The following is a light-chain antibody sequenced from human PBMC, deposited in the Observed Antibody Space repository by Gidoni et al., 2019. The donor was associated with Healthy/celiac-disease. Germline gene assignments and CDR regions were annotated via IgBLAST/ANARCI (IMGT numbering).Light chain of an antibody. CDR3: QQRSNWPRGFT. CDR1: QSVSSY. V-gene: IGKV3-11*01. CDR2: DAS. Sequence: EIVLTQSPATLSLSPGERATLSCRASQSVSSYLAWYQQKPGQAPRLLIYDASNRATGIPARFSGSGSGTDFTLTISSLEPEDFAVYYCQQRSNWPRGFTFGPGTKVAVK. J-gene: IGKJ3*01.